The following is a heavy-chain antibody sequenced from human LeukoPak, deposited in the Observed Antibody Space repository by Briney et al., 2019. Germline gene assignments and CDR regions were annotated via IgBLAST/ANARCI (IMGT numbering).Heavy chain of an antibody. CDR3: ARYSSSWYVAGGVFRVGAPGDRDYYYYGMDV. CDR1: GFTFSSYE. D-gene: IGHD6-13*01. CDR2: ISSSGSTI. Sequence: PGGSLRLSCAASGFTFSSYEMKWVRQAPGKGLEWVSYISSSGSTIYYADSVKGRFTISRDNAKNSLYLQMNSLRAEDTAVYYCARYSSSWYVAGGVFRVGAPGDRDYYYYGMDVWGQGTTVTVSS. J-gene: IGHJ6*01. V-gene: IGHV3-48*03.